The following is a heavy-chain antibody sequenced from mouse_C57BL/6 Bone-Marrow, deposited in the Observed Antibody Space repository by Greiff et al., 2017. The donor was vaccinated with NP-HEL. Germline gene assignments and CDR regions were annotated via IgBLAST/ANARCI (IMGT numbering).Heavy chain of an antibody. V-gene: IGHV7-3*01. CDR3: ARIYRDYFDY. CDR2: IRNKANGYTT. D-gene: IGHD1-3*01. J-gene: IGHJ2*01. Sequence: EVKVVESGGGLVQPGGSLSLSCAASGFTFTDYYMSWVRQPPGKALEWLGFIRNKANGYTTEYSVSVKGRFTISRDNSQSILYLQMNALRAEDSATYYCARIYRDYFDYWGQGTTLTVSS. CDR1: GFTFTDYY.